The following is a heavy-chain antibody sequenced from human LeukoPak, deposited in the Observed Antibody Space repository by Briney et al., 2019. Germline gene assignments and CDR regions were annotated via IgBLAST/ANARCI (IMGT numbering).Heavy chain of an antibody. CDR1: GGSFSGYY. Sequence: SETLSLTCAVYGGSFSGYYWSWIRQPPGKGLEWIGSIYYSGSTYYNPSLKSRVTISVDTSKNQFSLKLSSVTAADTAVYYCAREVAATMGDWFDPWGQGTLVTVSS. J-gene: IGHJ5*02. CDR3: AREVAATMGDWFDP. D-gene: IGHD2-15*01. V-gene: IGHV4-34*01. CDR2: IYYSGST.